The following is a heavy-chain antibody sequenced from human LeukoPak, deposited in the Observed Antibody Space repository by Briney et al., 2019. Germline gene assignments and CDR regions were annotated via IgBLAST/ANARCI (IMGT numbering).Heavy chain of an antibody. D-gene: IGHD3-22*01. CDR3: ARVGLTYYYDSSGYNWFDP. CDR2: ISSSSSTI. J-gene: IGHJ5*02. CDR1: GFTFGSYS. V-gene: IGHV3-48*01. Sequence: GGSLRLSCAASGFTFGSYSMNWVRQAPGKGLEWVSYISSSSSTIYYADSVKGRFTISRDNAKNSLYLQMNSLRAEDTAVYYCARVGLTYYYDSSGYNWFDPWGQGTLVTVSS.